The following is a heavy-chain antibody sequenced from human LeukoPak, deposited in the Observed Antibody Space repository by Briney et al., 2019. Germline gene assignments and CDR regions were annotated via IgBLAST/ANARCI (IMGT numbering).Heavy chain of an antibody. D-gene: IGHD6-19*01. CDR3: AKAERSSGWWGDYYYYGMDV. CDR2: ISYDGSNK. Sequence: PGGSLRLSCAASGFTFSSYGMHWVRQAPGKGLEWVAVISYDGSNKYYADSVKGRFTISRDNSKNTLYLQMNSLRAEDTAVYYCAKAERSSGWWGDYYYYGMDVWGQGTTVTVSS. CDR1: GFTFSSYG. V-gene: IGHV3-30*18. J-gene: IGHJ6*02.